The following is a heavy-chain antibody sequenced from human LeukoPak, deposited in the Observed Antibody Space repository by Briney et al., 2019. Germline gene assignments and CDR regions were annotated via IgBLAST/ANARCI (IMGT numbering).Heavy chain of an antibody. CDR1: GGSISSYY. Sequence: SETLSLTCTVSGGSISSYYWTWIRQPPGKGLEWIGYIYYSGRTNYNPSLESRVTISIDTFKNQFSLKLSSVTAADTAVYYCARENFLTLVRGVIEWFDPWGQGTLVTVSS. CDR2: IYYSGRT. V-gene: IGHV4-59*01. CDR3: ARENFLTLVRGVIEWFDP. J-gene: IGHJ5*02. D-gene: IGHD3-10*01.